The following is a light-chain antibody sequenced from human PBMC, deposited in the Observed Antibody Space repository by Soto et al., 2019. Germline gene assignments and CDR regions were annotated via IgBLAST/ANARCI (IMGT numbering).Light chain of an antibody. CDR2: RDS. J-gene: IGLJ2*01. V-gene: IGLV3-9*01. CDR3: QVWDSSTAYVV. Sequence: SYELTQPLSVSVALGQTARITCGGNNIGSKNVHWYQQKPGQAPVLVIDRDSNRPSGIPERFSGSNSGNTATLTISRAQAGDEADYYCQVWDSSTAYVVFGGGTKLTVL. CDR1: NIGSKN.